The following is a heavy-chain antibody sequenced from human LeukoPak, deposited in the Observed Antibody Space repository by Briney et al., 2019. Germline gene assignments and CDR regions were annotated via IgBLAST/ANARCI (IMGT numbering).Heavy chain of an antibody. V-gene: IGHV4-59*01. D-gene: IGHD5-24*01. J-gene: IGHJ4*02. Sequence: SETLSLTCTVSGGSISSYYWSWIRQPPGKGLEWIGYIYYSGSTNYNASLKRRVTISVDTSKNQFSLKLSCVTAEDTAVYYCARGAATVEMAKILDYWGQGTLVTVSS. CDR1: GGSISSYY. CDR3: ARGAATVEMAKILDY. CDR2: IYYSGST.